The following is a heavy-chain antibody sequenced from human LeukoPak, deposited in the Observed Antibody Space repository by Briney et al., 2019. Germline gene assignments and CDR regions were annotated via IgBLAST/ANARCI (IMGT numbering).Heavy chain of an antibody. CDR3: AKDRRGSYFRTLDY. D-gene: IGHD3-10*01. V-gene: IGHV3-30*04. J-gene: IGHJ4*02. CDR1: GFTFSSYA. Sequence: GGSLRLSCAASGFTFSSYAMHWVRQAPGKGLEWVAVISYDGSNKYYADSVKGRFTISRDNSKNTLYLQMNSLRAEDTAVYYCAKDRRGSYFRTLDYWGQGTLVTVSS. CDR2: ISYDGSNK.